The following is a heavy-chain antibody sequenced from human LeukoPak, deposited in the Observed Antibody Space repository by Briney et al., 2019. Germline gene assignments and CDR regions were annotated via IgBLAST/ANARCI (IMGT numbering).Heavy chain of an antibody. J-gene: IGHJ5*02. CDR2: INHSGIT. CDR3: AREPTVVVTDAITNWFDP. Sequence: SETLSLTCAVYGESFSDHYWSWIRQPPGKGLEWIGEINHSGITNYNASLKSRVTMSVDTSKNQFSLRLNSVTAADTAVYWCAREPTVVVTDAITNWFDPWGQGSLVTVSS. V-gene: IGHV4-34*01. CDR1: GESFSDHY. D-gene: IGHD2-2*01.